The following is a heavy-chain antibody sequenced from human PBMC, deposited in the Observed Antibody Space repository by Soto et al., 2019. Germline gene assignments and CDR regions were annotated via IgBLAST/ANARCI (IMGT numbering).Heavy chain of an antibody. J-gene: IGHJ4*02. CDR3: ARPSGLLGQYSALVDY. CDR2: IIPIFTTT. D-gene: IGHD6-6*01. CDR1: GGTFSNSV. V-gene: IGHV1-69*18. Sequence: QVQLVQSGSEVRRPGSSVKVSCKASGGTFSNSVIAWVRQAPGQGLEWLGMIIPIFTTTNYAQKFKDRLTISADGSTSTAYMELSGLKSEDTAVYFCARPSGLLGQYSALVDYWGQGTLVTVSS.